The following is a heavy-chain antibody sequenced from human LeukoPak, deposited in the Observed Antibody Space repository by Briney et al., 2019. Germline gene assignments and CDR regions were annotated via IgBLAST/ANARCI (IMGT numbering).Heavy chain of an antibody. CDR2: ISGSGGST. V-gene: IGHV3-23*01. Sequence: PGGSLTLFCGASGFTFRSYAMRGLRQAPGRGGEWVSSISGSGGSTYYADSVKGRFTISRDNSKNPLYLQMNSLRAEDTAVYYCAKKVYYCYYMDVWGKGTTVTVSS. CDR1: GFTFRSYA. CDR3: AKKVYYCYYMDV. J-gene: IGHJ6*03.